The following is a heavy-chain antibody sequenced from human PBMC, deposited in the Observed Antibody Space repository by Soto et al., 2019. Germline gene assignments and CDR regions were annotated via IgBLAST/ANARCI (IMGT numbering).Heavy chain of an antibody. D-gene: IGHD3-3*01. J-gene: IGHJ6*02. CDR3: ARVPPYYDFWSGYYAYYYYGMDV. CDR1: GYTFTSYG. Sequence: QVQLVQSGAEVKKPGASVKVSCKAPGYTFTSYGISWVRQAPGQGLEWMGWISAYNGNTNYAQKLQGRVTMTTDTSTSTAYMELRSLRSDDTAVYYCARVPPYYDFWSGYYAYYYYGMDVWGQGTTVTVSS. V-gene: IGHV1-18*01. CDR2: ISAYNGNT.